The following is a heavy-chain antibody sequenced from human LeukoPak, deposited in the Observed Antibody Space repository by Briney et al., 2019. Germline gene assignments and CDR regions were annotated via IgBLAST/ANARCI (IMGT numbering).Heavy chain of an antibody. CDR3: AREGLGLYDP. V-gene: IGHV1-18*01. Sequence: GASVKVSCKASGYTFTSYDSSWVRQAPGQGLEWIGWISAYNGNTNYAQKLQGRVTMTKDTSTSTAYMELRSLRSEDTAVYYCAREGLGLYDPWGQGTLVTVSS. D-gene: IGHD3/OR15-3a*01. CDR2: ISAYNGNT. CDR1: GYTFTSYD. J-gene: IGHJ5*02.